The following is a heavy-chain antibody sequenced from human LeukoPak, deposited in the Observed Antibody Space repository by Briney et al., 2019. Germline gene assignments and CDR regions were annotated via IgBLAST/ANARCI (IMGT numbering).Heavy chain of an antibody. J-gene: IGHJ4*02. D-gene: IGHD6-19*01. CDR3: ARDPATVAGTPNFDY. Sequence: GGSLRLSCAASGFTFSSYAMSWVRQAPGKGLEWVSAISGSGGSTYYADSVKGRFTTSRDNAKNSLSLQMNSLRAEDTAVYYCARDPATVAGTPNFDYWGQGTLVTVSS. CDR2: ISGSGGST. CDR1: GFTFSSYA. V-gene: IGHV3-23*01.